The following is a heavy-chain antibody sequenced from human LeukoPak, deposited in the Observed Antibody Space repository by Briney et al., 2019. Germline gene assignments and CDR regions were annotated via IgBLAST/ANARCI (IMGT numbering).Heavy chain of an antibody. D-gene: IGHD5-24*01. CDR3: ARVLLADGYKEMATVGYFDY. CDR2: ISSSGSPI. V-gene: IGHV3-11*04. CDR1: GFTFSDYY. Sequence: GGSLRLSCAASGFTFSDYYMSWIRQVPGKGLEWVSYISSSGSPIYYADSVKGQFTISRDNAKNSLYPQMNRLRAEDTAVYYCARVLLADGYKEMATVGYFDYWGQGTLVTVSS. J-gene: IGHJ4*02.